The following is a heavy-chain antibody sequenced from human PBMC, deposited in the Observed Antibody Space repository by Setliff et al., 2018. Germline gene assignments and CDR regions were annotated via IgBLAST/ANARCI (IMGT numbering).Heavy chain of an antibody. J-gene: IGHJ5*02. CDR1: GGSISTYY. D-gene: IGHD6-19*01. CDR3: ARDTSSDWAAWFDP. CDR2: VFVSGST. V-gene: IGHV4-4*07. Sequence: KPSETLSLTCTVSGGSISTYYWSWIRRPAGKGLEWIGRVFVSGSTNYNPSLKSRVTMSVDTSRNQFSLKLTSVTAADTAIYYCARDTSSDWAAWFDPWSLGIMVTVSS.